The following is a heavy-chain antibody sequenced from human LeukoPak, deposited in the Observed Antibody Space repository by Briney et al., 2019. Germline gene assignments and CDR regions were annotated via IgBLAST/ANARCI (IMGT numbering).Heavy chain of an antibody. CDR3: ARESNFVSAFDV. D-gene: IGHD3-16*01. Sequence: SQTLSLTCTVSGGSVSSGDYYWSWIRQHSGKGLEWIGYICYSGSTYYNPSLKSRVTMSVDTSKNQFSLNLTSVTAADTAVYYFARESNFVSAFDVWGRGTTVTVSS. V-gene: IGHV4-31*03. CDR2: ICYSGST. J-gene: IGHJ6*02. CDR1: GGSVSSGDYY.